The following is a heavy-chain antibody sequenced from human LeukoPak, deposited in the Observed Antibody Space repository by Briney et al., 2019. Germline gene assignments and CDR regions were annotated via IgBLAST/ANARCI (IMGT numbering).Heavy chain of an antibody. V-gene: IGHV3-48*03. D-gene: IGHD4-17*01. CDR1: GFTFSSYE. CDR3: ARDAPTTVTTFYYYYYMDV. J-gene: IGHJ6*03. Sequence: GGSLRHSCAASGFTFSSYEMNWVRQAPGKGLEWVSYISSSGSTIYYADSVKGRFTISRDNAKNSLYLQMNSLRAEDTAVYYCARDAPTTVTTFYYYYYMDVWGKGTTVTVSS. CDR2: ISSSGSTI.